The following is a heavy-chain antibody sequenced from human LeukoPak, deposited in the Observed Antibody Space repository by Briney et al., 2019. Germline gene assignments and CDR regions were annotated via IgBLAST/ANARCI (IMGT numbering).Heavy chain of an antibody. Sequence: SETLSLTCAVYGGSFSGYYWSWIRQPPGKGLEWIGEINHSGSTNYKPSLKSRVTISVDTSKNQFSLKLSSVTAADTAVYYCARDRYSSSSWFDPWGQGTLVTVSS. J-gene: IGHJ5*02. CDR1: GGSFSGYY. D-gene: IGHD6-6*01. CDR2: INHSGST. CDR3: ARDRYSSSSWFDP. V-gene: IGHV4-34*01.